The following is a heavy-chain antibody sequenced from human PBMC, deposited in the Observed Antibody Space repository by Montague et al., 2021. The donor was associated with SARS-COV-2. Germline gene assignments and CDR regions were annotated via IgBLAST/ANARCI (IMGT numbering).Heavy chain of an antibody. Sequence: SETLSLTCTVSGYSITHTYYWGWIRQPPGKGLEWIGNIWHGGSTXYNPSLKSRVTISVDTSNNQFSLKLTSVTAADTAVYYCARISQYCSPTYCYLLNAMDVWGQGTMVAVSS. J-gene: IGHJ6*02. D-gene: IGHD2-21*01. CDR1: GYSITHTYY. CDR2: IWHGGST. V-gene: IGHV4-38-2*02. CDR3: ARISQYCSPTYCYLLNAMDV.